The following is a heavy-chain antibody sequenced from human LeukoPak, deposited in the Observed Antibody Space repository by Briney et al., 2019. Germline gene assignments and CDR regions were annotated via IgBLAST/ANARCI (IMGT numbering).Heavy chain of an antibody. Sequence: PSETLSLTCTVSGRSISSSSYYWGWIRQPPGKGLEWIGSIYYSGSTYYNPSLKSRVTISVDTSKNQFSLKLSSVTAADTAVYYCARVVPGEAPWYFDLWGRGTLVTVSS. CDR3: ARVVPGEAPWYFDL. CDR1: GRSISSSSYY. D-gene: IGHD3-10*01. J-gene: IGHJ2*01. V-gene: IGHV4-39*01. CDR2: IYYSGST.